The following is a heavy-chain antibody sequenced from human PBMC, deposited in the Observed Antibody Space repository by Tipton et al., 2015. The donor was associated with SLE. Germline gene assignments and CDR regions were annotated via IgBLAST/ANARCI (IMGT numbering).Heavy chain of an antibody. V-gene: IGHV3-48*03. J-gene: IGHJ6*03. CDR1: GFTLSTYE. CDR3: ARAGIPPYYYYYMDV. Sequence: SLRLSCSVSGFTLSTYEMNWVRQAPGKGLEWVSYISSSGSTIYYADSVKGRFTISRDNAKNSLYLQMNSLRAEDTAVYYCARAGIPPYYYYYMDVWGKGTTVTVSS. D-gene: IGHD6-13*01. CDR2: ISSSGSTI.